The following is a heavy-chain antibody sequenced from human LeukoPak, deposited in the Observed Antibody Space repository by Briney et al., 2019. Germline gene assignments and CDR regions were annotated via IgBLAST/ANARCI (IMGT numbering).Heavy chain of an antibody. D-gene: IGHD6-19*01. CDR3: AREFSD. V-gene: IGHV4-59*01. CDR1: GGSSSAYY. CDR2: IYNSGST. Sequence: SETLSLTCTVSGGSSSAYYYTWIRQPPGKGLEWIGLIYNSGSTSYNPSLKSRVIISADTSKNQFSLKLTSVTAADTAVYYCAREFSDWGQGTLVTVSS. J-gene: IGHJ4*02.